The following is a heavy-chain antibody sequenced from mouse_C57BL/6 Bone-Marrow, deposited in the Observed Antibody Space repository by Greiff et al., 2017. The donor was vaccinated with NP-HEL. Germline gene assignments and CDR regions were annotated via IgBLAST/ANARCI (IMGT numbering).Heavy chain of an antibody. V-gene: IGHV5-15*01. D-gene: IGHD1-1*01. CDR2: ISNLAYSI. CDR1: GFTFSDYG. CDR3: ARQGYYGSSYYWYFDV. J-gene: IGHJ1*03. Sequence: EVKLVESGGGLVQPGGSLKLSCAASGFTFSDYGMAWVRQAPRKGPEWVAFISNLAYSIYYADTVTGRFTISRENAKNTLYLEMSSLRSEDTAMYYCARQGYYGSSYYWYFDVWGTGTTVTVSS.